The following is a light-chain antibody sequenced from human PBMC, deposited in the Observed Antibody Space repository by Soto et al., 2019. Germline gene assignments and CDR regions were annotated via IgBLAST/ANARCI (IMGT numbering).Light chain of an antibody. CDR2: LGS. J-gene: IGKJ4*01. CDR3: MQALQTPLT. V-gene: IGKV2-28*01. CDR1: QSLLHSNGYNY. Sequence: DIVMTQSPLSLPVTPGEPASISCRSSQSLLHSNGYNYLDWYLQKPGQSPQLLIYLGSNRASGVPDRISGSGSGTDFTLKINRVEAEDVGVYYCMQALQTPLTFGGGTKVEIK.